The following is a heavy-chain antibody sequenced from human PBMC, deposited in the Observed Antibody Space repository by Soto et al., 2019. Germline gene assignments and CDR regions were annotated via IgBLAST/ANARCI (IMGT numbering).Heavy chain of an antibody. CDR1: GYTFTSYG. CDR3: ARERGGDYDSNGDAYDPGDY. Sequence: QVQLVQSGAEVKKPGASVKVSCKASGYTFTSYGISWVRQAPGQGLEWMGWISAYNGNTNYAQKLQGRVTMTTDTYTSRAYMEVRSMRSDDTAVYYCARERGGDYDSNGDAYDPGDYWGQGTLVTVSS. V-gene: IGHV1-18*01. J-gene: IGHJ4*02. D-gene: IGHD3-22*01. CDR2: ISAYNGNT.